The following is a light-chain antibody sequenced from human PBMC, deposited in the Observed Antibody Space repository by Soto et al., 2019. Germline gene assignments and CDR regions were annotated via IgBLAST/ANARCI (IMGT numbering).Light chain of an antibody. Sequence: DIQMTQSPSTLSASVGDRVTITCRASQSISSWLAWYQQKPGKAPKLLIYDAFSLESGVPSRFSGCGSGTDFTLAISGLQPDYVATYYCQQYYSYLLTFGGGTKVEIK. CDR1: QSISSW. V-gene: IGKV1-5*01. J-gene: IGKJ4*01. CDR3: QQYYSYLLT. CDR2: DAF.